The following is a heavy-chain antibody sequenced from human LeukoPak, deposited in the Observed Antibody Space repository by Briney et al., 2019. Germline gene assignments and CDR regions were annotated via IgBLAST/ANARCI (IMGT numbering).Heavy chain of an antibody. J-gene: IGHJ4*02. D-gene: IGHD6-13*01. CDR1: GFTFSNYW. V-gene: IGHV3-7*03. CDR2: IKQDGSER. Sequence: GGSLRLSCAASGFTFSNYWMSWVRQAPGKGLEWVANIKQDGSERNYVDSVKGRFTISRDNGKNSLYLQMICLRAEDTAVYYCARGWSGFEYWGQGTLVTVSS. CDR3: ARGWSGFEY.